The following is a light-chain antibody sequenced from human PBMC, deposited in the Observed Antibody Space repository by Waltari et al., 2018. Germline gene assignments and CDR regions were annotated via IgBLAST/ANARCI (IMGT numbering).Light chain of an antibody. CDR2: SNE. V-gene: IGLV1-44*01. Sequence: QSVLTQPPSASGTPGQRVTVPCSGSISTLGNNAVNSYQHLPGSAPKLLIYSNEQRPSGVPDRFSGSKSGTSASLSISGLQSEDEADYYCASWHDSLNGWVFGGGTKLTVL. J-gene: IGLJ3*02. CDR3: ASWHDSLNGWV. CDR1: ISTLGNNA.